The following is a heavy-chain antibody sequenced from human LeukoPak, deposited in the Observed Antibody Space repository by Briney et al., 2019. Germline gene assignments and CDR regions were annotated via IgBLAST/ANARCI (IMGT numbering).Heavy chain of an antibody. V-gene: IGHV3-30-3*01. CDR1: GFTFSSYA. Sequence: GGSLRLSCAASGFTFSSYAMHWVRQAPGKGLEWVAVISYDGSNKYYADSVKGRLTISRDNSKNTLYLQMSSLRAEDTAVYYCARGENYDFWSGFDYWGQGTLVTVSS. D-gene: IGHD3-3*01. J-gene: IGHJ4*02. CDR2: ISYDGSNK. CDR3: ARGENYDFWSGFDY.